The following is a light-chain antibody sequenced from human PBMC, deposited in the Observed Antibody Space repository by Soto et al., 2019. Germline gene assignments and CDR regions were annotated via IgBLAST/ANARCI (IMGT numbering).Light chain of an antibody. CDR3: QQYDSYST. Sequence: EIFLTQSPDTLSLSPGERATLSCRASQSVTNYIAWYQQRPGQAPRLLIYDASNRATGVPARFSGSGSGTDFTLTISSLQPDDFATYYCQQYDSYSTFGQGTNVEIK. J-gene: IGKJ1*01. CDR1: QSVTNY. V-gene: IGKV3-11*01. CDR2: DAS.